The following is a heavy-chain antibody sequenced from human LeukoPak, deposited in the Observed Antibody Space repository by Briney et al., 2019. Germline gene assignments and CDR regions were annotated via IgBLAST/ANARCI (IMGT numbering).Heavy chain of an antibody. V-gene: IGHV3-49*04. J-gene: IGHJ5*02. CDR1: GFIFGDYG. Sequence: GGSLRLSCTASGFIFGDYGMSWVLQAPGKGLEWVGFIRSKAYGGTMEYAASVKGRFTISRDDSKSIAYLQMKSLKTEDTGVYYCTRCSGYYSNWFDPWGQGTLVTVSS. CDR3: TRCSGYYSNWFDP. CDR2: IRSKAYGGTM. D-gene: IGHD3-22*01.